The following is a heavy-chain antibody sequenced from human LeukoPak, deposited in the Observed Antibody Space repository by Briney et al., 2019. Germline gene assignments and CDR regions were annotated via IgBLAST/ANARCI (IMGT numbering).Heavy chain of an antibody. Sequence: GASVKVSCKASGYTFTGYYMHWVRQAPGQGLEWMGRINPNSGDTNYAQKFQGRVTMTRDTSISTAYMELSRLRSDDTAVYYCARDPYYDSSGYVGDELDYWGQGTLVTVSS. D-gene: IGHD3-22*01. CDR2: INPNSGDT. CDR1: GYTFTGYY. V-gene: IGHV1-2*06. J-gene: IGHJ4*02. CDR3: ARDPYYDSSGYVGDELDY.